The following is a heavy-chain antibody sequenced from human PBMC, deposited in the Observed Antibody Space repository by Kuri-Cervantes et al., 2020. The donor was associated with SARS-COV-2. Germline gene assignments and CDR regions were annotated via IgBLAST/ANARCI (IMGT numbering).Heavy chain of an antibody. J-gene: IGHJ6*02. CDR2: INHSGST. Sequence: SQTLSLTCAVYGGSFSGYYWSWIRQPPGKGLEWIGEINHSGSTNYNPSLKSRVTISVDTSKNQFSLKLSSVTAADTAVYYCARGLRYDSSGYYYHRYGMDVWGQGTTVTVSS. V-gene: IGHV4-34*01. D-gene: IGHD3-22*01. CDR3: ARGLRYDSSGYYYHRYGMDV. CDR1: GGSFSGYY.